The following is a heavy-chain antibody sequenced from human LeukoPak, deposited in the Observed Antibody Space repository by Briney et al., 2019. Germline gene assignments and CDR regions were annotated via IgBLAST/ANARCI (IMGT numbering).Heavy chain of an antibody. J-gene: IGHJ5*02. CDR1: GFTFTSSA. CDR2: IVVGSGNT. CDR3: ATVGRAAAGLQNWFDP. D-gene: IGHD6-13*01. V-gene: IGHV1-58*02. Sequence: GASVKVSCKASGFTFTSSAMQWVRQARGQRLEWIGWIVVGSGNTNYAQKFQGRVTMTEDTSTDTAYMELSSLRSEDTAVYYCATVGRAAAGLQNWFDPWGQGTLVTVSS.